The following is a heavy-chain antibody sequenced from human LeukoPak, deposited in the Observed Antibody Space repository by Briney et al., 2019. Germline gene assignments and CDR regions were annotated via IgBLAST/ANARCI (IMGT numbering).Heavy chain of an antibody. Sequence: PGGSLRLSCATSGFTFTSYGMNWVRQAPGKGLEWVSTISGSGDRTYYADSVKGRFTISRDNAENSLYLQMNSLGVEDTAVYYCARVWSTSLSGYNWFDPWGQGTLVTVSS. CDR2: ISGSGDRT. V-gene: IGHV3-21*04. J-gene: IGHJ5*02. D-gene: IGHD6-6*01. CDR3: ARVWSTSLSGYNWFDP. CDR1: GFTFTSYG.